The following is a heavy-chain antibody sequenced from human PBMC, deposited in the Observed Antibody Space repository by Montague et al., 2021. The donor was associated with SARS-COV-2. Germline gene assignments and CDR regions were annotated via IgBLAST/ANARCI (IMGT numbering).Heavy chain of an antibody. Sequence: SLRLSCAASGFTFSDYAMHWVRQAPGKGLEWLAVISYDGFDKNYADSVRGRFTVSRDNPRNTLYLQMNSLTTEDTAVFYCARQEQYGSGTNGLLQFWGQGILVTVSS. D-gene: IGHD3-10*01. CDR2: ISYDGFDK. V-gene: IGHV3-30*04. CDR1: GFTFSDYA. J-gene: IGHJ4*02. CDR3: ARQEQYGSGTNGLLQF.